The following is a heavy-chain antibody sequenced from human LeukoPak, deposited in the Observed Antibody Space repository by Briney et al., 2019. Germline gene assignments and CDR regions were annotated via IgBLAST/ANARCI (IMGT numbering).Heavy chain of an antibody. CDR1: GFTFSSYG. V-gene: IGHV3-66*01. D-gene: IGHD6-13*01. Sequence: GGSLRLSCAASGFTFSSYGMHWVRQAPGKGLEWVSVIYSGGSTYYADSVKGRFTISRDNSKNTLYLQMNSLRAEDTAVYYCARARDSSSWYDGDAFDIWGQGTMVTVSS. CDR2: IYSGGST. J-gene: IGHJ3*02. CDR3: ARARDSSSWYDGDAFDI.